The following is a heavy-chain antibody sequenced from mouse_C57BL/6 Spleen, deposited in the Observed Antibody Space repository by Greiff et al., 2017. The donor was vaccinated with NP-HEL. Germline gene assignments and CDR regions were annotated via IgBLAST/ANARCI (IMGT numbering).Heavy chain of an antibody. D-gene: IGHD2-4*01. V-gene: IGHV1-82*01. CDR3: ARERDYDYDEGYYAMDY. Sequence: QVQLQQSGPELVKPGASVKISCKASGYAFSSSWMNWVKQRPGKGLEWIGRIYPGDGATNYNGKFKGKATLTADKSSSTAYMQLSSLTSEDSAVYFCARERDYDYDEGYYAMDYWGQGTSVTVSS. J-gene: IGHJ4*01. CDR1: GYAFSSSW. CDR2: IYPGDGAT.